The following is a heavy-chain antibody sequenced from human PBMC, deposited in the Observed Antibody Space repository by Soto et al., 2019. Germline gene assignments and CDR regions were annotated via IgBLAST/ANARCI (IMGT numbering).Heavy chain of an antibody. Sequence: QVQLQQWGAGLLKPSETLSLTCAVYGGSFSGYYWSWIRQPPGKGLEWIGEINHSGSTNYNPSLKSRVTISVDTSKNQFSLKLSSVTAADTAVYYCARGYPGVVITGYFDYWGQGTLVTVSS. V-gene: IGHV4-34*01. CDR3: ARGYPGVVITGYFDY. CDR2: INHSGST. D-gene: IGHD3-3*01. CDR1: GGSFSGYY. J-gene: IGHJ4*02.